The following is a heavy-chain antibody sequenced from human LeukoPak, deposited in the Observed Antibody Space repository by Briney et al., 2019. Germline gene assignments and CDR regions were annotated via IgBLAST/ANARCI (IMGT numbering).Heavy chain of an antibody. CDR1: GGSSSSYC. D-gene: IGHD1-14*01. Sequence: SETLSLTCTVSGGSSSSYCWSWIRQPPGKGLEWIGEINHSGSTNYNPSLKSRVTISVDTSKNQFSLKLSSVTAADTAVYYCARQPMCDYWGQGTLVTVSS. CDR2: INHSGST. J-gene: IGHJ4*02. CDR3: ARQPMCDY. V-gene: IGHV4-34*01.